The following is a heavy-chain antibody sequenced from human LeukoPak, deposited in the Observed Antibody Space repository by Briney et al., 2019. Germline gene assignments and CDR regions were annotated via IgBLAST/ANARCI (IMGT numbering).Heavy chain of an antibody. J-gene: IGHJ6*02. CDR2: IWYDGGNK. V-gene: IGHV3-33*01. CDR3: ASIGPSISPYYDFWSGYYRDYYYGMDV. D-gene: IGHD3-3*01. Sequence: PGGSLRLSCAASGFTFSSYGMHWVRQAPGKGLEWVAIIWYDGGNKYYADSVKGRFIISRDNAKNTLYLQLNSLRVEDTAVYYCASIGPSISPYYDFWSGYYRDYYYGMDVWGQGTTVTVSS. CDR1: GFTFSSYG.